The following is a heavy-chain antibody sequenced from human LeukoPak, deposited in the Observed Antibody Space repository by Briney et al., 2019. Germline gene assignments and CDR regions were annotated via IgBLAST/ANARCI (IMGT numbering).Heavy chain of an antibody. J-gene: IGHJ4*02. CDR2: ISSSSSYI. CDR1: GFTFSSYA. V-gene: IGHV3-21*01. Sequence: GGSLRLSCAASGFTFSSYAMSWVRQAPGKGLEWVSSISSSSSYIYYADSVKGRFTISRDNAKNSLYLQMNSLRAEDTAVYYCARDLVGFLEWFFDYWGQGTLVTVSS. CDR3: ARDLVGFLEWFFDY. D-gene: IGHD3-3*01.